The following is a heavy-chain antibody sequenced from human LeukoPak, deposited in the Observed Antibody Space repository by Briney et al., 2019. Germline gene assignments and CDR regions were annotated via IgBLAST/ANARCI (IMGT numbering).Heavy chain of an antibody. Sequence: SKTLSLTCTVSGGSISSHYWSWIRQPPGKGLEWIGYIYYSGSTNYNPSLKSRVTISVDTSKNQFSLKLSSVTAADTAVYYCARDSTPLLRYYDSSDYMDVWGKGTTVTVSS. CDR2: IYYSGST. CDR3: ARDSTPLLRYYDSSDYMDV. CDR1: GGSISSHY. D-gene: IGHD3-22*01. J-gene: IGHJ6*03. V-gene: IGHV4-59*11.